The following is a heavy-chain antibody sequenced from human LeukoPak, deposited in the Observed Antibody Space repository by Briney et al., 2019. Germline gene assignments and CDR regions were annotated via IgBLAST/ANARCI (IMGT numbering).Heavy chain of an antibody. J-gene: IGHJ4*02. Sequence: GGSLRLSCTASGFTFGDYAMSGFRQAPGKGLEWVGRIKSKTDGGTTDYAAPVKGRFTISRDDSKNTLYLQMNSLKTEDTAVYYCTTQHSSSSPRVFDYWGQGTLVTVSS. CDR1: GFTFGDYA. D-gene: IGHD6-13*01. V-gene: IGHV3-15*01. CDR2: IKSKTDGGTT. CDR3: TTQHSSSSPRVFDY.